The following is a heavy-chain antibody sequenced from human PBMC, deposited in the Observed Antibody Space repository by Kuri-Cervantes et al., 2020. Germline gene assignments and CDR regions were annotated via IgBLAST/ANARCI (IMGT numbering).Heavy chain of an antibody. Sequence: EALRVSCTASDGSISSYYWSWLRHPAGKGPEWLWRIYTSGSTNYNPSLKSRVTMSVDTSKNQFSLKLSSVTAADTAVYYCARGPSRYFDLWGRGTLVTVSS. J-gene: IGHJ2*01. V-gene: IGHV4-4*07. CDR2: IYTSGST. CDR1: DGSISSYY. CDR3: ARGPSRYFDL.